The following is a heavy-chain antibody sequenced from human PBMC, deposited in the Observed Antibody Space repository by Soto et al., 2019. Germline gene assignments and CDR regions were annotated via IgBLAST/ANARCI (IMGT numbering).Heavy chain of an antibody. Sequence: PGGSLRLSCVGSGFTLTSNAMSWVRQAPGKGLEWVSTISGGGDSTYYADSVKGRFTISRDYSKNTLYLQMNSLRAEDTALYYCAKDPLYCSSTICRERGYFDSWGQGTLVTVSS. CDR3: AKDPLYCSSTICRERGYFDS. CDR1: GFTLTSNA. D-gene: IGHD2-2*01. CDR2: ISGGGDST. V-gene: IGHV3-23*01. J-gene: IGHJ4*02.